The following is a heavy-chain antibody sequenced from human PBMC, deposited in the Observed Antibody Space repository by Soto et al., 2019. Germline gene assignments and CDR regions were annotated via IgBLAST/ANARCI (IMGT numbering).Heavy chain of an antibody. CDR1: GGSVSSGSYY. CDR3: ASSGSYQIGC. J-gene: IGHJ4*02. V-gene: IGHV4-61*01. Sequence: PSETLSLTCTVSGGSVSSGSYYWSWIRQPPGKGLEWIGYIYYSGSTNYNPSLKSRVTISVDTSKNQFSLKLSSVTAADTAVYYCASSGSYQIGCWGQGCLVTVSS. CDR2: IYYSGST. D-gene: IGHD1-26*01.